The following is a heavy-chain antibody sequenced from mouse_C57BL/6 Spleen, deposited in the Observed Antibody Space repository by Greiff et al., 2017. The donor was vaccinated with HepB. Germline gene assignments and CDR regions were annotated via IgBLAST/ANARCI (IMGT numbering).Heavy chain of an antibody. CDR3: ARSMITTCYYYAMDY. Sequence: EVKLVESGGGLVKPGGSLKLSCAASGFTFSSYAMSWVRQTPEKRLEWVATISDGGSYTYYPDNVKGRFTISRDNAKNNLYLQMSHLKSEDTAMYYCARSMITTCYYYAMDYWGQGTSVTVSS. J-gene: IGHJ4*01. CDR1: GFTFSSYA. D-gene: IGHD2-4*01. V-gene: IGHV5-4*03. CDR2: ISDGGSYT.